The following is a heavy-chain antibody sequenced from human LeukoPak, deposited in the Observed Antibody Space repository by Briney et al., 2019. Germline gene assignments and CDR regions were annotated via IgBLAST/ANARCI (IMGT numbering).Heavy chain of an antibody. CDR1: GGSFSGYY. D-gene: IGHD4-17*01. CDR2: INHSGST. V-gene: IGHV4-34*01. CDR3: ARLKYGDDY. J-gene: IGHJ4*02. Sequence: SETLSLTCAVYGGSFSGYYWSWIRQPPGKGLEWIGEINHSGSTNYNPPLKSRVTISVDTSKNQFSLKLSSVTAADTAVYYCARLKYGDDYWGQGTLVTVSS.